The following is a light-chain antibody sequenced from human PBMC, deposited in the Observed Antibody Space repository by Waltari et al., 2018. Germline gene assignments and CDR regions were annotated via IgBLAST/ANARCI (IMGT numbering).Light chain of an antibody. V-gene: IGLV2-23*01. CDR2: EGS. CDR3: CSYAGSTTLV. CDR1: SSDVGNYNL. Sequence: QSALTQPASVSGSPGQSITISCIGTSSDVGNYNLVSWYQQYPGKAPKLMIYEGSKRPSGVSNRFSGSTSGNTASLTISGLQAEDEADYHCCSYAGSTTLVFGGGTKLTVL. J-gene: IGLJ2*01.